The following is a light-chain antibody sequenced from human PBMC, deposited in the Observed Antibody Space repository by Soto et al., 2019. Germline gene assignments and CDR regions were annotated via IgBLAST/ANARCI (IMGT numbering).Light chain of an antibody. CDR1: SSNIGSNT. J-gene: IGLJ2*01. V-gene: IGLV1-44*01. CDR3: AAWDDSLNGPV. CDR2: TNN. Sequence: QSVLTQPPSASGTPGQMITISCSGSSSNIGSNTVNWYQHLPGTAPRLLIYTNNQRPSGVPDRFSASKSGTSASLAVSGLQSEDEADYYCAAWDDSLNGPVFGGGTKVTVL.